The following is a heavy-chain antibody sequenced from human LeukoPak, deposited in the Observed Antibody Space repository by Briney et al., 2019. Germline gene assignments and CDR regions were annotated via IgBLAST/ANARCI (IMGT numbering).Heavy chain of an antibody. CDR3: TTVSKRWLQFYYYYYMDV. CDR2: IKSKTDGGTT. D-gene: IGHD5-24*01. CDR1: GFSFSNAW. V-gene: IGHV3-15*01. Sequence: PGGSLRLSCAASGFSFSNAWMSWVRQAPGKGLEWVGRIKSKTDGGTTDYAAPVKGRFTISRDDSKNTLYLQMNSLKTEDTAVYYCTTVSKRWLQFYYYYYMDVWGKGTTVTVSS. J-gene: IGHJ6*03.